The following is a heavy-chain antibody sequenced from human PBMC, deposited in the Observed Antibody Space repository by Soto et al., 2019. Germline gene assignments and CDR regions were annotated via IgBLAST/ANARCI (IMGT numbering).Heavy chain of an antibody. CDR3: ARININSMATIDY. V-gene: IGHV4-39*01. Sequence: SETLSLTCTVSGGSISSSSYYWGWIRQPPGQGLEWIGSIYYSGSTYYNPSLKRRFTISVDTSKNQFSLKMSSVTAADTAVYYCARININSMATIDYWGQGTLVTVSS. D-gene: IGHD5-12*01. CDR2: IYYSGST. J-gene: IGHJ4*02. CDR1: GGSISSSSYY.